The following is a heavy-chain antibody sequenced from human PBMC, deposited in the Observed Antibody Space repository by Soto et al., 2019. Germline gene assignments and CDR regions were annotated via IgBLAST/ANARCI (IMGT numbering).Heavy chain of an antibody. V-gene: IGHV3-48*02. CDR1: GFTFSSYS. Sequence: GGSLRLSCAASGFTFSSYSMNWFRQAPGKGLEWVSYISSSSSTTYYADSVKGRFTISRDNAKNSLYLQMNSLRDEDTAVYYCARDYDYVWGSYRSTYDYWGQGTLVTVSS. J-gene: IGHJ4*02. D-gene: IGHD3-16*02. CDR2: ISSSSSTT. CDR3: ARDYDYVWGSYRSTYDY.